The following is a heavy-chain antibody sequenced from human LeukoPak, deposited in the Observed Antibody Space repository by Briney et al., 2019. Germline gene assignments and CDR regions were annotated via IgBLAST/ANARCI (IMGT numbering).Heavy chain of an antibody. CDR3: AKDLTPRDSRSWYTDAFDI. J-gene: IGHJ3*02. CDR2: ITFSGFGL. Sequence: PGGSLRLSCAASGFSFSDTGTTWVRQAPGKGLEWVSTITFSGFGLYYADSVKGRFTVSRDNSKNTLYLQMNSLRAEDTAVYYCAKDLTPRDSRSWYTDAFDIWGQGTMVTVSS. CDR1: GFSFSDTG. D-gene: IGHD6-13*01. V-gene: IGHV3-23*01.